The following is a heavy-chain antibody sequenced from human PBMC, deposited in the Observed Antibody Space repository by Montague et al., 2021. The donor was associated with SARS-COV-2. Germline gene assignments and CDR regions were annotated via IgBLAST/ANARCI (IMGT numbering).Heavy chain of an antibody. CDR1: GGSISSSTNY. J-gene: IGHJ6*02. D-gene: IGHD1-7*01. CDR3: ARTSKLRESSSGIYYYHAMDV. CDR2: LYNGGTT. Sequence: ETLSLTCNVSGGSISSSTNYWGWIRQPPGKGLEWIGDLYNGGTTYYSPSLRSRVTMSVDTSKNHFSLNMASVTAADTAVYYCARTSKLRESSSGIYYYHAMDVWGQGTTVTVSS. V-gene: IGHV4-39*02.